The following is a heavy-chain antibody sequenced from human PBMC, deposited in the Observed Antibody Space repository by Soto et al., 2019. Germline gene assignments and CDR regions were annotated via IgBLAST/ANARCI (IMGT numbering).Heavy chain of an antibody. D-gene: IGHD3-10*01. CDR1: GGSIGSGGYS. CDR2: IYPTGST. V-gene: IGHV4-30-2*01. Sequence: SETLSLTCTVSGGSIGSGGYSWSWVRQPPGQGLEWIGCIYPTGSTYYNPSLRGRVTLLVDWPNNQFSLRLTSVTAADTAVYYCAREGSLGSGTPRNFDPWGQGTLVTV. J-gene: IGHJ5*02. CDR3: AREGSLGSGTPRNFDP.